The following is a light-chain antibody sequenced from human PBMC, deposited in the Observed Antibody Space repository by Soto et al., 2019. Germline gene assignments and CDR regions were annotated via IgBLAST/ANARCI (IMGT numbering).Light chain of an antibody. Sequence: DIHVTQSPSTLSASLGDRVTITCRASQSISSWLAWYQQKPVKAPKLLIYDASSLESGVPSRFSGSGSGTEFTLTISSLQPDDFATYYCQQYNSYWTFGQGTKVDIK. J-gene: IGKJ1*01. V-gene: IGKV1-5*01. CDR3: QQYNSYWT. CDR2: DAS. CDR1: QSISSW.